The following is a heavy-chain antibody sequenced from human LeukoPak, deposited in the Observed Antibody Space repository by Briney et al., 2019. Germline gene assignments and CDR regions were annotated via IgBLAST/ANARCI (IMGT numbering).Heavy chain of an antibody. CDR2: ISWNSGSR. CDR1: GGTFYDYA. V-gene: IGHV3-9*01. Sequence: GGSLRLSCAPSGGTFYDYAMHWVRETPGKGLGWGSPISWNSGSRCYADSAKGRFTISRDNANNSLYLQMNSLRAEDTALCYCAKSSGNLNYYYYDYMDVWGKGTTVTVSS. CDR3: AKSSGNLNYYYYDYMDV. J-gene: IGHJ6*03.